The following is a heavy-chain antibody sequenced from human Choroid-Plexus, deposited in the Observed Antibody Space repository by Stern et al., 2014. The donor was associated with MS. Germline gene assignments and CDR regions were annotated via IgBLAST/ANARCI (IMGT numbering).Heavy chain of an antibody. Sequence: VQLLESGGGVVQPGRPLRLSCVASGFTLGSCAMHWVRQAPGKGLEGVADVSYDGSNKYYADSVKGRFTISRDNSQNTLYMQMSSLRPEDTAVYYCAKDRQYLTYFFDHWGQGSLVTVSS. CDR3: AKDRQYLTYFFDH. CDR1: GFTLGSCA. CDR2: VSYDGSNK. D-gene: IGHD2/OR15-2a*01. V-gene: IGHV3-30*18. J-gene: IGHJ5*02.